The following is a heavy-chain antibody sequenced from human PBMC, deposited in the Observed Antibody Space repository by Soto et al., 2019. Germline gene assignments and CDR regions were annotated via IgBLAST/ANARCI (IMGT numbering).Heavy chain of an antibody. CDR2: ISSSSSYI. CDR3: ARDRYYYDSSGLDAFDI. J-gene: IGHJ3*02. Sequence: PGGSLRLSCAASGFTFSSYSMNWVRQAPGKGLEWVSSISSSSSYIYYADSVKGRFTISRDNAKNSLYLQMNSLRAEDTAVYYCARDRYYYDSSGLDAFDIWRQGTMVP. V-gene: IGHV3-21*01. CDR1: GFTFSSYS. D-gene: IGHD3-22*01.